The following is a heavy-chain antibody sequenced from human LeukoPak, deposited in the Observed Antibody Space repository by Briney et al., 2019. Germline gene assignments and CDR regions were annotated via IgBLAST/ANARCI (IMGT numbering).Heavy chain of an antibody. D-gene: IGHD6-13*01. CDR1: GGSFSGYY. V-gene: IGHV4-34*01. Sequence: SETLSLACAVYGGSFSGYYWSWIRQPPGKGLEWIGEINHSGSTNYNPSLKSRVTISVDTSKNQFSLKLSSVTAADTAVYYCARGLWYSSSWTGPYDYWGQGTLVTVSS. CDR3: ARGLWYSSSWTGPYDY. CDR2: INHSGST. J-gene: IGHJ4*02.